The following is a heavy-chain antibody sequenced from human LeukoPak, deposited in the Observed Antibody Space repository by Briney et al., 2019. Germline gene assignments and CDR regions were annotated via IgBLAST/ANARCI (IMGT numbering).Heavy chain of an antibody. CDR2: IYDSGST. D-gene: IGHD3-10*01. CDR3: AKKSPYGSGIYF. J-gene: IGHJ4*01. Sequence: SETLSLTCTVSGGSISSGGYYWSWIRQHPGKGLEWIGYIYDSGSTYYNPSLKSRVTISVDTSKNQFSLKLSSVTAAGTAVEYWAKKSPYGSGIYFWGQGTPVT. CDR1: GGSISSGGYY. V-gene: IGHV4-31*03.